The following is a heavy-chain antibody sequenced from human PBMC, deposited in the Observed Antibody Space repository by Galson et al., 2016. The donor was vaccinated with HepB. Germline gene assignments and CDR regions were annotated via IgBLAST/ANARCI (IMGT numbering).Heavy chain of an antibody. V-gene: IGHV3-33*01. J-gene: IGHJ4*02. CDR3: ARPLITIIGGGEYYFDY. CDR2: IWYDGRNK. D-gene: IGHD3-22*01. CDR1: GFTFSNYG. Sequence: SLRLSCAASGFTFSNYGMHWVRQAPGKGLEWVALIWYDGRNKSYADSVKGRFTISRDNSKNTLYLQMNSLRAEDTAVYYCARPLITIIGGGEYYFDYWGQGTLVTVSS.